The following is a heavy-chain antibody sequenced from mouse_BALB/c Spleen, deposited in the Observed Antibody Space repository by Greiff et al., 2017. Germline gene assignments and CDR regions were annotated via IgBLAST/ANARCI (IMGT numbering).Heavy chain of an antibody. Sequence: VQLKQSGPGLVQPSQSLSITCTVSGFSLTSYGVHWVRQSPGKGLEWLGVIWSGGSTDYNAAFISRLSISKDNSKSQVFFKMNSLQANDTAIYYCARPYDGYYAWFAYWGQGTLVTVSA. CDR1: GFSLTSYG. CDR3: ARPYDGYYAWFAY. V-gene: IGHV2-2*02. CDR2: IWSGGST. J-gene: IGHJ3*01. D-gene: IGHD2-3*01.